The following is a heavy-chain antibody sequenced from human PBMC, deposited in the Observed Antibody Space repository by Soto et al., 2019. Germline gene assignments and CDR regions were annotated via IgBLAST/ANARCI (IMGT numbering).Heavy chain of an antibody. CDR1: GGAISTYY. D-gene: IGHD3-3*01. Sequence: SETLSLTCTVSGGAISTYYWTWIRQPAGKGLEWIGRIYSSGSTKYNPSLQSRVTMSLDTSNNQFSLRLTSVTTADTAVYYCARGQRFSDWFDPWGQGTLVTVSS. J-gene: IGHJ5*02. CDR3: ARGQRFSDWFDP. V-gene: IGHV4-4*07. CDR2: IYSSGST.